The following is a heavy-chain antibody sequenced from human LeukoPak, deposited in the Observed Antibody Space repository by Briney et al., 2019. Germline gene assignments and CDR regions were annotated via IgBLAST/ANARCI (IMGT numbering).Heavy chain of an antibody. D-gene: IGHD4-17*01. CDR3: ARTDYGEGPYYFDY. CDR2: IYYSGST. J-gene: IGHJ4*02. CDR1: GGSISSYY. V-gene: IGHV4-59*08. Sequence: SETLSLTCTVSGGSISSYYWSWIRQPPGKGLEWIGYIYYSGSTNYNPSLKSRVTISVDTSKNRFSLKLSSVTAADTAVYYCARTDYGEGPYYFDYWGQGTLVTVSS.